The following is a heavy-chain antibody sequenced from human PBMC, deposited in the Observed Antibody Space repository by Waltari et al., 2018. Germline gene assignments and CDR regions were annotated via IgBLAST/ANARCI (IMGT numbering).Heavy chain of an antibody. CDR1: GFTFSSYS. V-gene: IGHV3-21*01. CDR2: IRSSSSYI. Sequence: EVQLVESGGGLVKPGGSLRLSCAASGFTFSSYSMNWVRQAPGKGLEWVSSIRSSSSYIYYADSVKGRFTISRDNAKNSLYLQMNSLRAEDTAVYYCARAFGPQRGPFDYWGQGTLVTVSS. CDR3: ARAFGPQRGPFDY. D-gene: IGHD3-10*01. J-gene: IGHJ4*02.